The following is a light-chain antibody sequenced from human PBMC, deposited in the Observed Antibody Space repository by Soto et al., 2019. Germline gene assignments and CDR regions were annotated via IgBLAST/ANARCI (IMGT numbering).Light chain of an antibody. J-gene: IGKJ2*01. Sequence: IVLTQSPETLSLSPGERATLYCRASRSVSSSYLAWYQHKAGQAPRLLISGASNRATDIPDRFSGSESGTDFTITISRLEPEDFAVYYCQHYGSSPPYTFGQGTKLEIK. CDR1: RSVSSSY. CDR2: GAS. CDR3: QHYGSSPPYT. V-gene: IGKV3-20*01.